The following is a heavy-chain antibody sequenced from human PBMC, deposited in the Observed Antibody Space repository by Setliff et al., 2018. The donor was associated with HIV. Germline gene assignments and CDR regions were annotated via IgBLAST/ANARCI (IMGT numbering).Heavy chain of an antibody. J-gene: IGHJ4*02. CDR2: IKSKTDGGTT. CDR3: ATVYSGWKRLDN. Sequence: GGSLRLSCAASGFRFSDAWMTWVRQAPGQGLEWVGRIKSKTDGGTTDVAAHVKGRFIISREDSKNMVFLEMDSLKTEDTGVYYCATVYSGWKRLDNWGQGTLVTVSS. CDR1: GFRFSDAW. D-gene: IGHD5-12*01. V-gene: IGHV3-15*01.